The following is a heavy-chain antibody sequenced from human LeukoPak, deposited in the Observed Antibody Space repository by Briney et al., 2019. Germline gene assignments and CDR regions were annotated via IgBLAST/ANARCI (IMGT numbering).Heavy chain of an antibody. D-gene: IGHD4-17*01. CDR2: IKQDGSEK. J-gene: IGHJ5*02. CDR1: GFTFSSYW. CDR3: ARASDYVWWFDP. Sequence: GGSLRLSCAASGFTFSSYWMSWVRQAPGKGLEWVANIKQDGSEKYYVDSVKGRFTISRDNSKNTLYLQMNSLRAEDTAVYYCARASDYVWWFDPWGQGTLVTVSS. V-gene: IGHV3-7*01.